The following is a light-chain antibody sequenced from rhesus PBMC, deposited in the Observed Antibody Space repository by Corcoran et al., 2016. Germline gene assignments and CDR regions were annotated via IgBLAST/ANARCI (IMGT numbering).Light chain of an antibody. CDR1: PGISSY. V-gene: IGKV1S14*01. J-gene: IGKJ2*01. CDR3: QQHNDYPYT. Sequence: DIQMTQSPSSLSASVGDTVTITCRASPGISSYLAWYQQKPGKAPKPLIYYASNLESGVPSRFSGSGSGTDFTLTIRSLQPEDFAIYYCQQHNDYPYTFGQGTKGEIK. CDR2: YAS.